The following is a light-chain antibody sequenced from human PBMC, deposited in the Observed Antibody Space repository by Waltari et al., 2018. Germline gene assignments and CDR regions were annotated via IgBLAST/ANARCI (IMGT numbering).Light chain of an antibody. J-gene: IGLJ3*02. CDR2: GIT. V-gene: IGLV1-40*01. Sequence: HSVLTQPPSVSGAPGQRVTISCTGSGSNIGAGYDVHWYQQLPRAAPKLLIYGITTRPLGVPDRFCGATSGTSASLTITGRQAEDEADYYCQSYDTSLSVVFGGGTKLTVL. CDR1: GSNIGAGYD. CDR3: QSYDTSLSVV.